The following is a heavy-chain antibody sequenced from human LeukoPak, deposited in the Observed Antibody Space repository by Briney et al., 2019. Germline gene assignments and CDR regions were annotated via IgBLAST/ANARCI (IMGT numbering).Heavy chain of an antibody. D-gene: IGHD2-15*01. CDR3: ARGKYYCSGDSCSPPFDY. Sequence: SETLSLTCAVFGGSFSDFYWSWIRQTPGKGLERIGEVDHTGGTKYNSSLKSRVTISVDTSKNQFSLKLSSVTAADTAVYYCARGKYYCSGDSCSPPFDYWGRGALVTVSS. V-gene: IGHV4-34*01. CDR1: GGSFSDFY. J-gene: IGHJ4*02. CDR2: VDHTGGT.